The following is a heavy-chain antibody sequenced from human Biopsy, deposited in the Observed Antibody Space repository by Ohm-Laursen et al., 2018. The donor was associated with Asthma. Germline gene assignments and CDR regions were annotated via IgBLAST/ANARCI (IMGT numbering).Heavy chain of an antibody. Sequence: SLRLSCAASGFTFADYGMHWVRHAPGKGLEWVAVMSFDGRQTYYADSVKGRFTISRDNSKNTLYLQMNSLRAEDTAVYYCAKERYYDFWSGYPIWGQGTMVTVSS. V-gene: IGHV3-30*18. CDR1: GFTFADYG. CDR2: MSFDGRQT. CDR3: AKERYYDFWSGYPI. J-gene: IGHJ3*02. D-gene: IGHD3-3*01.